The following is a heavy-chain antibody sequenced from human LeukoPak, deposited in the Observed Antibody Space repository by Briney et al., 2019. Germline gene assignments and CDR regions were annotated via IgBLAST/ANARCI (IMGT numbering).Heavy chain of an antibody. V-gene: IGHV4-34*01. D-gene: IGHD4-23*01. CDR2: INHSGST. CDR3: ARRRRRDYDGASAKNWFDP. Sequence: SETLSLTCAVYGGSFSGYYWSWIRQPPGKGLEWIGEINHSGSTNYNPSLKSRVTISVDTSKNQFSLKLSSVTAADTAVYYCARRRRRDYDGASAKNWFDPWGQGTLVTVSS. J-gene: IGHJ5*02. CDR1: GGSFSGYY.